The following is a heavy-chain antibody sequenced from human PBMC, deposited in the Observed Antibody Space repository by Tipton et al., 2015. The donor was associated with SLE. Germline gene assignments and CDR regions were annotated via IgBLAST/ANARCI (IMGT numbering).Heavy chain of an antibody. D-gene: IGHD3-3*01. Sequence: TLSLTCTVSGGSISSSTSYWAWIRQPPGKGLEWIGNIYFSGNTYYNPSLKSRVTMSVDTSKNQFSLRLSSVTTADTAVYYCARDGNLYYDFWSGYRYFDYWGQGTLVTVSS. CDR1: GGSISSSTSY. V-gene: IGHV4-39*07. CDR2: IYFSGNT. CDR3: ARDGNLYYDFWSGYRYFDY. J-gene: IGHJ4*02.